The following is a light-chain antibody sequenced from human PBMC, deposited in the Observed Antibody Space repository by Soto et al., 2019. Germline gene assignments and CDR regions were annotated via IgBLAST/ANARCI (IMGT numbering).Light chain of an antibody. J-gene: IGLJ1*01. CDR3: CSYTSANIVV. CDR1: SDDIGAFDY. CDR2: EVS. Sequence: QSALTQPASVSGSPGQSITISCTGTSDDIGAFDYVSWFQQHPDKAPKLLIFEVSRRPSGVSDRFSGSKSANTASLTISGLQAEDETDYYCCSYTSANIVVFGTGTKLTVL. V-gene: IGLV2-14*01.